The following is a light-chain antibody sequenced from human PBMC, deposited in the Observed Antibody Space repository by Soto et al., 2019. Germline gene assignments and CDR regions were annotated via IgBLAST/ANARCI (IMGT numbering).Light chain of an antibody. CDR3: QQYSNWPT. V-gene: IGKV3D-15*01. J-gene: IGKJ5*01. Sequence: EIVMTQSPSTLSVSPGERATLSCRASQSVSSNLAWYQQKPGQAPRLLIHGASNRATGIPERFSGSGSGTDFPLTIGRLEPEDSAIYYCQQYSNWPTFGQGTRLEIK. CDR1: QSVSSN. CDR2: GAS.